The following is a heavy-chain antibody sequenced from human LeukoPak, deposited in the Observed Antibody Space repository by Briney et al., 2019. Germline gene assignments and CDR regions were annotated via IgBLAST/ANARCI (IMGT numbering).Heavy chain of an antibody. J-gene: IGHJ6*03. Sequence: NPSETLSLTCTVSGGSISSSSYYWGWIRQPPGKGLEWIGSIYYSGSTYYNPSLKSRVTISVDTSKNQFSLKLSSVTAADTAVYYCARADYSSTWSHDYYYMDVWGKGTTVTVSS. CDR2: IYYSGST. D-gene: IGHD6-13*01. V-gene: IGHV4-39*07. CDR3: ARADYSSTWSHDYYYMDV. CDR1: GGSISSSSYY.